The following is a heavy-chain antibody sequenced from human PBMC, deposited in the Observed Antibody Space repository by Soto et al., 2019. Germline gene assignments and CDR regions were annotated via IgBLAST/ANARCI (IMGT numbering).Heavy chain of an antibody. Sequence: ASVKVSCKASGDTFNFYAMHWVRQAPGQRLEWMGWINAGNGNTKYSQKFQGRVTITRDTSASTAYMELSSLRSEDTAVYYCASEYCGGDCYSAARYGMDVWGQGTTVTVSS. CDR2: INAGNGNT. CDR3: ASEYCGGDCYSAARYGMDV. V-gene: IGHV1-3*01. D-gene: IGHD2-21*02. J-gene: IGHJ6*02. CDR1: GDTFNFYA.